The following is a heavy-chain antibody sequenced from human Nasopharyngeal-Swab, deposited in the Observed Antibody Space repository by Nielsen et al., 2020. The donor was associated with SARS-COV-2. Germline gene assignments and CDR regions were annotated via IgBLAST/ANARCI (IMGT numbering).Heavy chain of an antibody. D-gene: IGHD3-3*01. CDR2: IKQDGSEK. CDR1: GFTFSSYW. J-gene: IGHJ4*02. Sequence: GESLKISCAASGFTFSSYWMSWVRQAPGKGLEWVANIKQDGSEKYYVDSVKGRFTISRDNAKNSLYLQMNSLRAEDTAVYYCASSHYDLWSGYYLGVDYWGQGTLVTVSS. V-gene: IGHV3-7*01. CDR3: ASSHYDLWSGYYLGVDY.